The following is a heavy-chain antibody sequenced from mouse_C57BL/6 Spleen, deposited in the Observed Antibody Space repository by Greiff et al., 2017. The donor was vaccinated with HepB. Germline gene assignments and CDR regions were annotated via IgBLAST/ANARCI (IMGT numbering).Heavy chain of an antibody. J-gene: IGHJ2*01. CDR2: IYPGDGDT. V-gene: IGHV1-82*01. CDR1: GYAFSSSW. Sequence: QVQLQQSGPELVKPGASVKISCKASGYAFSSSWMNWVKQRPGKGLEWIGRIYPGDGDTNYNGKFKGKATLTADKSSSTAYMQLSSLTSEDSAVYFCAREGSYYYGSSYVKDFDYWGQGTTLTVSS. D-gene: IGHD1-1*01. CDR3: AREGSYYYGSSYVKDFDY.